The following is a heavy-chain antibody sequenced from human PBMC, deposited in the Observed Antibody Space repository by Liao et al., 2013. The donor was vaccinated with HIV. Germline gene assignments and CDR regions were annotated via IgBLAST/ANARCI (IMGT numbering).Heavy chain of an antibody. CDR1: GGSISSYY. V-gene: IGHV4-59*01. D-gene: IGHD2/OR15-2a*01. CDR2: IYYSGST. CDR3: ARGSVPSSISPPHFDY. Sequence: QVQLQESGPGLVKPSETLSLTCTVSGGSISSYYWSWIRQPPGKGLEWIGYIYYSGSTNYNPSLKSRVTISVDTSKNQFSLKLSSVTAADTAVYYCARGSVPSSISPPHFDYWGQGTLVTVSS. J-gene: IGHJ4*02.